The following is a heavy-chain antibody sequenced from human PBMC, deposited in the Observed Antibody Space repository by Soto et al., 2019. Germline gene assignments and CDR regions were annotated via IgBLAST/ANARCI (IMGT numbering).Heavy chain of an antibody. CDR2: VYHTGTT. CDR1: GGSFRGFY. V-gene: IGHV4-34*09. Sequence: PSETLSLTCAVSGGSFRGFYWTWIRHLPGKGLEWIANVYHTGTTYYNPSLKSRVSMSVDTSQNQFSLILASVTAADTAVYYCARALVTDYNSRDYHYYFAMDVWGQGTSVTVSS. D-gene: IGHD3-22*01. J-gene: IGHJ6*02. CDR3: ARALVTDYNSRDYHYYFAMDV.